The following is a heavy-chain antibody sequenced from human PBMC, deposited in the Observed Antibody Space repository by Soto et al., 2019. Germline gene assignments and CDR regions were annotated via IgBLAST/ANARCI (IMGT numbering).Heavy chain of an antibody. CDR1: GASVTSGGYF. CDR2: IYYSGST. J-gene: IGHJ5*02. V-gene: IGHV4-61*08. CDR3: ARDQVPAALVGWFDP. D-gene: IGHD2-2*01. Sequence: SQTLSLTCSVSGASVTSGGYFWTWIRQLPGKGLEWIGYIYYSGSTNYNPSLQSRVTISVDTSKNQFSLKLSSVTAADTAVYYCARDQVPAALVGWFDPLGQGTLVTGSS.